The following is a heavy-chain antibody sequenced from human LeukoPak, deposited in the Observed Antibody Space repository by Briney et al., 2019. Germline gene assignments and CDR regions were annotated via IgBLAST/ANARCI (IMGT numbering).Heavy chain of an antibody. CDR3: ARDAKIWFGESYYFDY. J-gene: IGHJ4*02. Sequence: GRSLRLSCAASGFTFRSYGMHWVRQAPGKGLEWVAVIWYDGSNKYYADSVKGRFTISRDNSKNTLYLQMNSLRAEDTAVYYCARDAKIWFGESYYFDYWGQGTLVTVSS. D-gene: IGHD3-10*01. CDR1: GFTFRSYG. V-gene: IGHV3-33*01. CDR2: IWYDGSNK.